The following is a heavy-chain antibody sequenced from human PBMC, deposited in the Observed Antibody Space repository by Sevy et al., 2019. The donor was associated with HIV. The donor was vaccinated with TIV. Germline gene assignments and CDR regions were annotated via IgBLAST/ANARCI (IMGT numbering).Heavy chain of an antibody. D-gene: IGHD3-10*01. V-gene: IGHV5-51*01. CDR2: IHPGDSAT. CDR3: GRRYLGFGRSGYEDH. CDR1: GYSFSNYW. Sequence: GESLKISCKGSGYSFSNYWIVWVRQMPGKGLEWMGFIHPGDSATTYRPPFQGQVTISADKSTSTAYLQWSSLKASDSAIYYCGRRYLGFGRSGYEDHWGQGTLVTVSS. J-gene: IGHJ4*01.